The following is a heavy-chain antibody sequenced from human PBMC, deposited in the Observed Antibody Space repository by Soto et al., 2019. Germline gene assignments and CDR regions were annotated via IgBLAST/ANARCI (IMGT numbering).Heavy chain of an antibody. CDR3: AGGGGSPSHDHDFDH. CDR1: GVSTSSHY. D-gene: IGHD3-3*01. J-gene: IGHJ4*02. CDR2: IYYRGTT. Sequence: QVQLQESGPGLVKPSETLSLTCSVSGVSTSSHYWSWIRQPPGQGPEWIGCIYYRGTTNYNAFLNICSTKSPGTSKNPFSLKLASWATWDPALYSWAGGGGSPSHDHDFDHGGQGILVTFS. V-gene: IGHV4-59*11.